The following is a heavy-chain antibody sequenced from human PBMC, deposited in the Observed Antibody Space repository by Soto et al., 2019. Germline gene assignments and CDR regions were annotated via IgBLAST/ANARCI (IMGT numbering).Heavy chain of an antibody. J-gene: IGHJ4*02. V-gene: IGHV3-23*01. CDR1: GFTFSSYA. CDR3: AKESGGGSWPFDY. CDR2: ISGSGGST. Sequence: LGGSLRLSCAASGFTFSSYAMSWVRQAPGRGLEWVSAISGSGGSTYYADSVKGRFTISRDNSKNTLYLQMNSPRAEDTAVYYCAKESGGGSWPFDYWGQGTLVTVSS. D-gene: IGHD2-15*01.